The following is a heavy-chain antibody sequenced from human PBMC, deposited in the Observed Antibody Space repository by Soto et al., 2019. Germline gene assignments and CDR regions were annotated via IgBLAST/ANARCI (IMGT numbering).Heavy chain of an antibody. CDR1: GFTFSSYA. CDR3: AKDRAVAH. V-gene: IGHV3-23*01. CDR2: ISGGGGST. Sequence: EVQLLESGGGLVQPGGSLRLSCAASGFTFSSYAMGWVRQSPGKGLEWVSGISGGGGSTYYADSVKGRFVISRDNSKNTLPLELHNLRGEDTAVYYCAKDRAVAHWGQGTLVTVSS. J-gene: IGHJ4*02.